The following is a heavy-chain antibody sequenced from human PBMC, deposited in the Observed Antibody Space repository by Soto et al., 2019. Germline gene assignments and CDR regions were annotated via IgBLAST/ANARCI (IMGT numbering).Heavy chain of an antibody. CDR3: ARVASSSRGYAFDI. Sequence: ASVKVSCKASGYTFTDYGINWVRQAPGQGLEWMAWISAYNGNTNYAQNLQGRVTLTTDTSTSTAYMELRSLRSDDTAVFYCARVASSSRGYAFDIWGQGTMVT. CDR1: GYTFTDYG. V-gene: IGHV1-18*01. CDR2: ISAYNGNT. D-gene: IGHD6-13*01. J-gene: IGHJ3*02.